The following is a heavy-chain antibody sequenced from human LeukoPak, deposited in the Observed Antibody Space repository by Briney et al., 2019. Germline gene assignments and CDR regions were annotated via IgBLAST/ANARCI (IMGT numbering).Heavy chain of an antibody. CDR1: GFTFISYS. CDR3: AKSRYSYGSYFDY. J-gene: IGHJ4*02. V-gene: IGHV3-21*04. CDR2: ISSSSSYI. D-gene: IGHD5-18*01. Sequence: GSLRLSCAASGFTFISYSMNWVRQAPGQGLEWVSSISSSSSYIYYADSVKGRFTISRDNSKNSLYLQMNSLRAEDSALYYCAKSRYSYGSYFDYWGQGTLVTVSS.